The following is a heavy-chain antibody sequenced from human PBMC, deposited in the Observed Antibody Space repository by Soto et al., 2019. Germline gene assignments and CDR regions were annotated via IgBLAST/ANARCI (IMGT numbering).Heavy chain of an antibody. Sequence: ASETLSLTCSVSDGSISTIDPYWGWIRQPPGKGLEYIGIIHYTGTTYYSPSLESRVTILVDTSKSQFSLKLSSVTAADTAVYHCARWREGQGYFFDSWGQGALVTVSS. CDR3: ARWREGQGYFFDS. D-gene: IGHD1-26*01. CDR2: IHYTGTT. V-gene: IGHV4-39*01. CDR1: DGSISTIDPY. J-gene: IGHJ4*02.